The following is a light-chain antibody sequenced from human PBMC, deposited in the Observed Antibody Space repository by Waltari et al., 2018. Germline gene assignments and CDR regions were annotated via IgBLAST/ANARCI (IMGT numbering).Light chain of an antibody. CDR3: QQYNTDYT. Sequence: DVQMTQSPYTLSASVGDTVSITCRASKSIMSWLAWYQQKAGKAPKVLISKASTLESGVPSRFSGSESGTEFTLTISNLQPDDFATYYCQQYNTDYTFGQGTILEIK. CDR2: KAS. CDR1: KSIMSW. J-gene: IGKJ2*01. V-gene: IGKV1-5*03.